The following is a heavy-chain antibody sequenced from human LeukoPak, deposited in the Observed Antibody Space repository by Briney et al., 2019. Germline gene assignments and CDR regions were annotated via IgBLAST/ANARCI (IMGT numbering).Heavy chain of an antibody. V-gene: IGHV1-18*01. CDR1: GYTFTSYG. D-gene: IGHD3-22*01. J-gene: IGHJ6*03. Sequence: ASVKVSCKASGYTFTSYGISWVRQAPGQGLEWMRWISAYNGNTNYAQKLQGRVTMTTDTSTSTAYMELRSLRSDDTAVYYCAREYYYDSSGSSYYYYYMDVCGKGTTVTVSS. CDR3: AREYYYDSSGSSYYYYYMDV. CDR2: ISAYNGNT.